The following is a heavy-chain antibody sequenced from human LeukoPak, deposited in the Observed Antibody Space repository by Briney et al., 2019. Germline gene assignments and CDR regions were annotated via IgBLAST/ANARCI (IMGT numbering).Heavy chain of an antibody. CDR1: GGSISSSSYY. D-gene: IGHD3-22*01. J-gene: IGHJ3*02. CDR3: ARSPRITMIVVVIGDAFDI. V-gene: IGHV4-39*07. CDR2: IYYSGST. Sequence: SETLSLTCTVSGGSISSSSYYWGWIRQPPGKGLEWIGSIYYSGSTYYNPSLKSRVTISVDTSKNQFSLKLSSVTAADTAVYYCARSPRITMIVVVIGDAFDIWGQGTMVTVSS.